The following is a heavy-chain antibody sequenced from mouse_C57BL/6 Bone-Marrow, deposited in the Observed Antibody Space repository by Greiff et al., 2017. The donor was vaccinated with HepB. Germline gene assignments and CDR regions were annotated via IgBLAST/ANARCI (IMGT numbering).Heavy chain of an antibody. D-gene: IGHD1-1*01. CDR1: GFNIKDDY. CDR3: TPHYYGSSYVRPWYFDV. V-gene: IGHV14-4*01. Sequence: EVQLQQSGAELVRPGASVKLSCTASGFNIKDDYMHWVKQRPEQGLEWIGWIDPENGDTEYASKFQGKATITADTSSNTAYLQLSSLTSEDTAVYYCTPHYYGSSYVRPWYFDVWGTGTTVTVSS. J-gene: IGHJ1*03. CDR2: IDPENGDT.